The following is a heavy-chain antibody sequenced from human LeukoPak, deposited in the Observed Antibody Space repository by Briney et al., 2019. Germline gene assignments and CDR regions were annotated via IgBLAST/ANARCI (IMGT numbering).Heavy chain of an antibody. CDR1: GFTFSSYA. J-gene: IGHJ4*02. V-gene: IGHV3-23*01. CDR2: ISGSGGST. D-gene: IGHD6-13*01. Sequence: GGSLRLSCAASGFTFSSYAMSWVRQAPGKGLEWVSAISGSGGSTYYADSVKGRFTISRDNSKNTLYLQMNSLRAEDSAVYYCARDQRSEQLVTNWGQGTLVTVSS. CDR3: ARDQRSEQLVTN.